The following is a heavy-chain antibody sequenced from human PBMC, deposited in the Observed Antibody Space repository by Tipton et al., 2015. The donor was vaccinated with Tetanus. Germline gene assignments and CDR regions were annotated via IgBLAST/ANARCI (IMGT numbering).Heavy chain of an antibody. Sequence: LSLTCAASGFTFSDYYMSWIRQAPGKGLEWVSYISSSSSYTNYADSVKGRFTISRDNSKNTLYLQMNSLRAEDTAVYYCAKDSHDIVVVPAAMDPWGQGTLVTVSS. CDR3: AKDSHDIVVVPAAMDP. CDR2: ISSSSSYT. D-gene: IGHD2-2*01. J-gene: IGHJ5*02. CDR1: GFTFSDYY. V-gene: IGHV3-11*05.